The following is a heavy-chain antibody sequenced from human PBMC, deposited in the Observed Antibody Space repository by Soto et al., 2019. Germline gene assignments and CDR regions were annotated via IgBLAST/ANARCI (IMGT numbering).Heavy chain of an antibody. J-gene: IGHJ6*02. CDR1: GYTFTRSG. D-gene: IGHD5-12*01. CDR3: ASEGVAPYYYYGMDF. CDR2: ISSYNGDT. V-gene: IGHV1-18*01. Sequence: GASVKVSCKASGYTFTRSGISWVRQAPGQGPEWMGWISSYNGDTNYAQTFQGRVTMTTDTSTSTAYMELRSLRSDDTAVYYCASEGVAPYYYYGMDFPGQGTPVTVSS.